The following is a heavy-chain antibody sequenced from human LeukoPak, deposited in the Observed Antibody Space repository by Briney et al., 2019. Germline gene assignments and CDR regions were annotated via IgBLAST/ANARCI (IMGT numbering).Heavy chain of an antibody. J-gene: IGHJ4*02. V-gene: IGHV3-23*01. CDR2: VSGSGGST. CDR1: GFTFSSYA. Sequence: PSGGSLRLSCAASGFTFSSYAMSWVRQAPGKGLEWVSAVSGSGGSTYYADSVKGRFTISRDNSKNTLYLQMNSLRAEDTAVYYCAKDLAGYYYFDYWGQGTLVTVSS. CDR3: AKDLAGYYYFDY. D-gene: IGHD3-22*01.